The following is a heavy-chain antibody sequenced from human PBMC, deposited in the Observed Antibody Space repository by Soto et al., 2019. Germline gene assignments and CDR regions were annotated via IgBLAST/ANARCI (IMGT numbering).Heavy chain of an antibody. J-gene: IGHJ6*02. CDR2: IYPGDSDT. CDR3: ARQGRGDAPHYGMDV. V-gene: IGHV5-51*01. D-gene: IGHD3-10*01. CDR1: GYSFTSYW. Sequence: GESLKISCKGSGYSFTSYWIGWVRQMPGKGLEWMGIIYPGDSDTRYSPSFQGQVTISADKSISTAYLQWSSLKASDTAMYYCARQGRGDAPHYGMDVWGQGTMVTVSS.